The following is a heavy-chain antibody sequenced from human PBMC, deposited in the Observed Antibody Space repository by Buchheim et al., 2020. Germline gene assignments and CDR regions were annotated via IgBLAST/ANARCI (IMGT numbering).Heavy chain of an antibody. Sequence: QVQLQESGPRLVKPSETLSLTCTVSGGSISSYYWSWIRQPPGKGLEWIGYIYYSGSTNYNPSLKSRVTISVDTSKNQFSLKLSSVTAADTAVYYCARRGRWGSSSSFDPWGQGTL. V-gene: IGHV4-59*08. D-gene: IGHD6-6*01. J-gene: IGHJ5*02. CDR1: GGSISSYY. CDR3: ARRGRWGSSSSFDP. CDR2: IYYSGST.